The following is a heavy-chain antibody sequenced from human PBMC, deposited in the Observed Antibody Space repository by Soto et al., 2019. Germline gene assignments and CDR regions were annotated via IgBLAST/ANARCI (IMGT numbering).Heavy chain of an antibody. J-gene: IGHJ4*02. D-gene: IGHD1-26*01. V-gene: IGHV4-59*01. CDR2: IYYSGST. Sequence: QVQLQESGPGLVKPSETLSLTCTVSGGSIGSYYWSWIRQPPGKGLEWIGYIYYSGSTNYNPSLKSRVSISVDTSKNQFSLKLSSVTAADTAVYYCARRYGGNFDYWCQGTLATVSS. CDR3: ARRYGGNFDY. CDR1: GGSIGSYY.